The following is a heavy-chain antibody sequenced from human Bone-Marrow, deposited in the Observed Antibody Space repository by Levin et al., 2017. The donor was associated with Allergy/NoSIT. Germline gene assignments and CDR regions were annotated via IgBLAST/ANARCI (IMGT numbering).Heavy chain of an antibody. CDR2: IAYDGDNK. D-gene: IGHD6-19*01. V-gene: IGHV3-30*18. Sequence: PGESLKISCTASGFTFSNYGIHWVRQAPGKGLEWVALIAYDGDNKYYADSVKGRFTISRDNAKNTVYLEINSLRVEDTAVYYCTKDGRIAVATTTWFDPWGQGTLVTVSS. CDR1: GFTFSNYG. J-gene: IGHJ5*02. CDR3: TKDGRIAVATTTWFDP.